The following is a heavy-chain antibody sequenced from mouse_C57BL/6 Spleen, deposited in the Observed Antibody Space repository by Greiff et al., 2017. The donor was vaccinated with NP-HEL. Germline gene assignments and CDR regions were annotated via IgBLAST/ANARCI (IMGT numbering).Heavy chain of an antibody. CDR3: ARWPLYSNGYFDV. V-gene: IGHV1-26*01. CDR1: GYTFTDYY. D-gene: IGHD2-5*01. Sequence: EVQLQQSGPELVKPGASVKISCKASGYTFTDYYMNWVKQSHGKSLEWIGDINPNNGGTSYNQKFKGKATLTVDKSSSTAYMELRSLTSEDSAVYYCARWPLYSNGYFDVWGTGTTVTVSS. CDR2: INPNNGGT. J-gene: IGHJ1*03.